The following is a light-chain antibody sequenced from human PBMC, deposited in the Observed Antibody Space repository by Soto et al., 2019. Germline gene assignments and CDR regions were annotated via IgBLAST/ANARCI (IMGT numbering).Light chain of an antibody. Sequence: EIVLTQSPGSVSLSPGERATLSCRASQSLTSNYLAWYQQKPGQAPRLVIYSASSRAPGIPDRFSGSGSGTDFTLTISGLQPEDFAVYYCQQYVSAPRTFGQGTKV. V-gene: IGKV3-20*01. J-gene: IGKJ1*01. CDR3: QQYVSAPRT. CDR2: SAS. CDR1: QSLTSNY.